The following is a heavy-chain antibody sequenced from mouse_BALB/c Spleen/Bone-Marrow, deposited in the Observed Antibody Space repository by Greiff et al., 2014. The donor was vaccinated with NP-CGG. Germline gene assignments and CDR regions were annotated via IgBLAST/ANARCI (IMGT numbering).Heavy chain of an antibody. CDR2: IYPGDGDT. CDR1: GYAFSSYW. V-gene: IGHV1-80*01. Sequence: VKLLESGAELVRPGSSVKISCKASGYAFSSYWMNWVKQRPGQGLEWIGQIYPGDGDTNYNGKFKGKATLTADKSSSTAYMQLSSLTSEDSAVYFRARRGYYYGSSYVDYWGQGTTLTVSS. J-gene: IGHJ2*01. CDR3: ARRGYYYGSSYVDY. D-gene: IGHD1-1*01.